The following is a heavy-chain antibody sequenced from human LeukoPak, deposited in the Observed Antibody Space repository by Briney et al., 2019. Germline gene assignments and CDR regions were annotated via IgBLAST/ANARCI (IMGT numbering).Heavy chain of an antibody. CDR1: GTTFDRHY. D-gene: IGHD1-26*01. CDR2: INQDGSEK. J-gene: IGHJ4*02. CDR3: ASAAGWESAY. V-gene: IGHV3-7*01. Sequence: GGALRLSCAASGTTFDRHYMTWVRQTPEKGLEGVANINQDGSEKNYVDSVKGRFTISRDNAKKSLYLQMNSLRAEDTAVYYCASAAGWESAYWGQGTLVTVSS.